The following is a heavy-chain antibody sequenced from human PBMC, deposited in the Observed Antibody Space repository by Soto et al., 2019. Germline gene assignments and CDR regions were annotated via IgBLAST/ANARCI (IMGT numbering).Heavy chain of an antibody. CDR2: IYYSGST. J-gene: IGHJ4*02. V-gene: IGHV4-59*08. D-gene: IGHD4-17*01. CDR1: GGTISSYY. CDR3: ARRYGYYFDY. Sequence: SETLYLTCTLSGGTISSYYSSWIRQPTGKGLEWIGYIYYSGSTNYNPSLKSRVTISVDTSKNQLSLKLSSVTAADTAVYYCARRYGYYFDYWGQGTLVTVSS.